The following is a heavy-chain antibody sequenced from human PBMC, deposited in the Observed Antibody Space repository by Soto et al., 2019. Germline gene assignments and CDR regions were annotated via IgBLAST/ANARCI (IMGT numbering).Heavy chain of an antibody. CDR1: GGTFSSYA. V-gene: IGHV1-69*06. Sequence: AASVKVSCKASGGTFSSYAISWVRQAPGQGLEWMGGITPIFGTANYAQKFQGRVTITADKSTSTAYMELSSLRSEDTAVYYCARYSGWYGVDYWGQGTLVTVSS. CDR3: ARYSGWYGVDY. D-gene: IGHD6-19*01. J-gene: IGHJ4*02. CDR2: ITPIFGTA.